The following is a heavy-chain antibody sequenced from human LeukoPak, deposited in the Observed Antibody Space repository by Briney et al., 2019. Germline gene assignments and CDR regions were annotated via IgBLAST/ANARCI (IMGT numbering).Heavy chain of an antibody. Sequence: GRSLRLSCSASGFTFSNYAMHWVRQAPGKGLEWVAVISYDGNNKYYADSVKRRFTISRDNSKNTLFLQINSLRAEDTAVYCCARGEGRYCSSTNCPGGDYWGQGTLVTVSS. CDR2: ISYDGNNK. D-gene: IGHD2-2*01. J-gene: IGHJ4*02. V-gene: IGHV3-30-3*01. CDR1: GFTFSNYA. CDR3: ARGEGRYCSSTNCPGGDY.